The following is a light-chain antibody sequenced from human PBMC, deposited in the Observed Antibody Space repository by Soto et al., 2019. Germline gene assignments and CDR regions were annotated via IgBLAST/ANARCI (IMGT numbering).Light chain of an antibody. V-gene: IGKV1-9*01. J-gene: IGKJ1*01. Sequence: QGIGTYLVWYQQKSGKAPTVLIYASSTLQTGVPSRFSGSGSGTDFSLTISSLHPEDVATYYCQQVDSYPRTFGQGTKVDI. CDR2: ASS. CDR3: QQVDSYPRT. CDR1: QGIGTY.